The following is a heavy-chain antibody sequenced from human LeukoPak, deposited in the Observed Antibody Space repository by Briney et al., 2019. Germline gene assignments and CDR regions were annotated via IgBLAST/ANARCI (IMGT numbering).Heavy chain of an antibody. J-gene: IGHJ4*02. D-gene: IGHD3-9*01. CDR2: ITSGGDYI. CDR3: ARGHYDVLAASYKWTPDY. V-gene: IGHV3-21*01. CDR1: GFTFNTFN. Sequence: RTGGSLRLSCAASGFTFNTFNMNWVRQAPGKGLEWASSITSGGDYIYYADSVKGRFTTSRDNAKNSLSLQLNSLRVEDTAVYYCARGHYDVLAASYKWTPDYWGQGTLVTVSS.